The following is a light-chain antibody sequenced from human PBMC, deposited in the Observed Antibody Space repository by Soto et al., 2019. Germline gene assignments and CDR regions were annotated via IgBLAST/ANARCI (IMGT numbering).Light chain of an antibody. CDR3: SSYAGSNTDYV. V-gene: IGLV2-8*01. CDR1: SSDVGGYKY. Sequence: QSVLTQPASVSGSPGQSVTISCTGTSSDVGGYKYVSWYQQHPGKVPKLMIYEVSKRPSGVPDRFSGSKSGNTASLTVSGLQAEDEADYYCSSYAGSNTDYVFGTGTKLTVL. J-gene: IGLJ1*01. CDR2: EVS.